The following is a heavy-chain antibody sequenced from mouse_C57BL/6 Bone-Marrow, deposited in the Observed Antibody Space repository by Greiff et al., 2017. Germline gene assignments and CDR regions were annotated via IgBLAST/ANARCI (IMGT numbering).Heavy chain of an antibody. CDR2: IYPGDGDT. CDR3: ARDYSNYPYYYAMDY. CDR1: GYAFSSYW. D-gene: IGHD2-5*01. J-gene: IGHJ4*01. Sequence: VQIQQSGAELVKPGASVKISCKASGYAFSSYWMNWVKQRPGKGLEWIGQIYPGDGDTNYNGKFKGKATLTADKSSSTAYMQLSSLTSEDSAVYFCARDYSNYPYYYAMDYWGQGTSVTVSS. V-gene: IGHV1-80*01.